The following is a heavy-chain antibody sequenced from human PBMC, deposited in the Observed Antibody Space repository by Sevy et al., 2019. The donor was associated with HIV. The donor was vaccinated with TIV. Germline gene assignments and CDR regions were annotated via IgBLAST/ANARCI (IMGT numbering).Heavy chain of an antibody. J-gene: IGHJ6*02. CDR3: ARKGGSYLYYYYYGMDD. D-gene: IGHD2-15*01. Sequence: ASVKVSCKASGYTFTSYDINWVRQATGQGLEWMGWMNPNSGNTGYSQKFQGRVTMTRNTSISTAYMELSSLRSEDTAVYYCARKGGSYLYYYYYGMDDWGQGTTVTVSS. CDR1: GYTFTSYD. CDR2: MNPNSGNT. V-gene: IGHV1-8*01.